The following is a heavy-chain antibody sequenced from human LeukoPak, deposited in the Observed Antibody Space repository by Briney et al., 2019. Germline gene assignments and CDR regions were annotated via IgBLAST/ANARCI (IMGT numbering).Heavy chain of an antibody. Sequence: ASVKVSCKASGYTFAIYYIHWVRQAPGQGLEWMGIINPSGGSTSYTQKFQGRLTMTRDKSTSTVYMELSSLRSEDTAVYYCARAKGLFDHWGQGTLVTVSS. CDR2: INPSGGST. J-gene: IGHJ4*02. CDR3: ARAKGLFDH. V-gene: IGHV1-46*01. CDR1: GYTFAIYY.